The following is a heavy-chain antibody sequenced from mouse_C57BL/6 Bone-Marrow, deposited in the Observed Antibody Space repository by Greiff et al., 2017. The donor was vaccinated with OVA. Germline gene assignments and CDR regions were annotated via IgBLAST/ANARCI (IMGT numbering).Heavy chain of an antibody. D-gene: IGHD1-1*01. V-gene: IGHV2-2*01. J-gene: IGHJ1*03. CDR1: GFSLTSYG. CDR3: ARGGSSRYWYFDV. Sequence: VQLKESGPGLVQPSQSLSITCTVSGFSLTSYGVHWVRQSPGKGLEWLGVIWRGGSTDYNAAFISRLSISKDNSKSQVFFKMNSLQADDTAIYYCARGGSSRYWYFDVWGTGTTVTVSS. CDR2: IWRGGST.